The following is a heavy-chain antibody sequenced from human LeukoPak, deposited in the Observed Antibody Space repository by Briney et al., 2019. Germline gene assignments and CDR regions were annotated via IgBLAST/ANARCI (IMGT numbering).Heavy chain of an antibody. CDR1: GFTFISYG. CDR2: IYSGGST. Sequence: GGSLRLSCAASGFTFISYGMSWVRQAPGKGLEGVSVIYSGGSTYYADSVKGRFAISRDNSKNTLYLQMNSLRAEDTAVYYCARDSGYSSSWYSDYWGQGTLVTVSS. J-gene: IGHJ4*02. V-gene: IGHV3-66*01. CDR3: ARDSGYSSSWYSDY. D-gene: IGHD6-13*01.